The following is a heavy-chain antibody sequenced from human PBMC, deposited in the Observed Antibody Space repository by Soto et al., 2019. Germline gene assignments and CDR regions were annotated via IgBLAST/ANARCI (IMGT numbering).Heavy chain of an antibody. J-gene: IGHJ6*02. Sequence: QVQLVESGGGVVQPGRSLRLSCAASGFTFNNYGMHWVRQAPGKGLEWVAHILYDGGKNYYADSVKGRFTISRDNSKNTLYLQMNSLPAEDTAVYCCAKSRDGYNFYFYYGMDVWGQGTAVTVSS. D-gene: IGHD5-12*01. CDR2: ILYDGGKN. V-gene: IGHV3-30*18. CDR3: AKSRDGYNFYFYYGMDV. CDR1: GFTFNNYG.